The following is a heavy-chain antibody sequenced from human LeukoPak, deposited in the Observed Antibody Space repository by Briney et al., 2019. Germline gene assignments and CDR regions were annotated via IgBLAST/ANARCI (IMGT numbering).Heavy chain of an antibody. D-gene: IGHD3-16*01. V-gene: IGHV4-59*01. CDR1: GGSISSYY. CDR3: ARTGDRGVLGCFDY. CDR2: IYYTVST. Sequence: SETLSLTCAVSGGSISSYYWSWIRQPPGKGVEWIGYIYYTVSTNYNPSLKSRVTISVYASQNQFALQLTSVTAADTAVHYCARTGDRGVLGCFDYCGQGALVTVSS. J-gene: IGHJ4*02.